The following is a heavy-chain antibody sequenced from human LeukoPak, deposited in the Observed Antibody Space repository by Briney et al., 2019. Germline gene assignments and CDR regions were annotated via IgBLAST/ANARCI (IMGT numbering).Heavy chain of an antibody. CDR1: GFTFSSYS. D-gene: IGHD4-23*01. J-gene: IGHJ5*02. V-gene: IGHV3-21*01. Sequence: SGGSLRLSCAASGFTFSSYSMNWVRQAPGKGLEWVSSISSSSSYIYYADSAKGRFTISRDNAKNSLYLQMNSLRAEDTAVYYCARDLTTVVTRPQYWFDPWGQGTLVTVSS. CDR2: ISSSSSYI. CDR3: ARDLTTVVTRPQYWFDP.